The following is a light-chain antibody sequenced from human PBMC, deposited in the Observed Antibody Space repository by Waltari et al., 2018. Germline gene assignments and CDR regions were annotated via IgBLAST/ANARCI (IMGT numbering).Light chain of an antibody. CDR2: GAY. J-gene: IGKJ1*01. CDR1: QSVSSSY. V-gene: IGKV3-20*01. Sequence: EIVLTQSPGTLSLSPGERATLSCRASQSVSSSYLAWYQKKPGQAPRLLIYGAYSRATGIPDRLSGRGSGTDFTLTISRLEPEDFAVYYCKQYGSSPWTFGQGTKVEIK. CDR3: KQYGSSPWT.